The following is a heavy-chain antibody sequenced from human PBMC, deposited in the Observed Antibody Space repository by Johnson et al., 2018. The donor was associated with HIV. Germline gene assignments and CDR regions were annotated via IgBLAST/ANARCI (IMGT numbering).Heavy chain of an antibody. CDR3: ARDKGLGDAFDI. CDR1: GFTVSSNY. CDR2: IYSAGST. D-gene: IGHD3-16*01. J-gene: IGHJ3*02. Sequence: VQLVESGGGLVQPGGSLRLSCAASGFTVSSNYMSWVRQAPGKGLEWVSVIYSAGSTYYADSVKGRFTISSNNSKNTLYLQMNSLRAEDTAVYYCARDKGLGDAFDIWGQGTMVTVSS. V-gene: IGHV3-66*01.